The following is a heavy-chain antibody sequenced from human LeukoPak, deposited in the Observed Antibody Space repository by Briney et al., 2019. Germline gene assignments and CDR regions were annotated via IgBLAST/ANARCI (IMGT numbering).Heavy chain of an antibody. CDR1: GGSFSGYY. V-gene: IGHV4-34*01. CDR2: INHSGST. J-gene: IGHJ4*02. D-gene: IGHD2-15*01. Sequence: SETLSLTCAVYGGSFSGYYWSWIRQPPGKGLEWIGEINHSGSTNYNPSLKSRVTISVDTSKNQFSLKLSSVTAADTAVYYCARYRQSYCSGGSCYPYYFDYWGQGTLVTVSS. CDR3: ARYRQSYCSGGSCYPYYFDY.